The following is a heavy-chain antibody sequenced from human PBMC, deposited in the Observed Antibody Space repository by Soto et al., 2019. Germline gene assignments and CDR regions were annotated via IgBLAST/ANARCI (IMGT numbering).Heavy chain of an antibody. V-gene: IGHV1-8*01. CDR1: GYTFTSYD. CDR2: MNPNSGNT. J-gene: IGHJ6*02. Sequence: GASVKVSCKASGYTFTSYDINWVRQATGQGLEWMGWMNPNSGNTGYAQKFKGRVTMTRNTSISTAYMEMSSLRSEDTAVYYCARVGVGDFWGGYYRYGMDVWGQGTTVTVSS. D-gene: IGHD3-3*01. CDR3: ARVGVGDFWGGYYRYGMDV.